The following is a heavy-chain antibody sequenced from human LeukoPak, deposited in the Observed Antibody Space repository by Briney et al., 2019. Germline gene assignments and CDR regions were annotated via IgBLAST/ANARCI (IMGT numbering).Heavy chain of an antibody. J-gene: IGHJ6*03. CDR1: GFTFSSYG. CDR2: ISGSGGST. D-gene: IGHD3-9*01. V-gene: IGHV3-23*01. Sequence: GGSLRLSCAASGFTFSSYGMSWVRQAPGKGLEWVSAISGSGGSTYYADSVKGRFTISRDNSKNTLYLQMNSLRAEDTAVYYCAKELRYFDWSLTYYYYYMDVWGKGTTVTISS. CDR3: AKELRYFDWSLTYYYYYMDV.